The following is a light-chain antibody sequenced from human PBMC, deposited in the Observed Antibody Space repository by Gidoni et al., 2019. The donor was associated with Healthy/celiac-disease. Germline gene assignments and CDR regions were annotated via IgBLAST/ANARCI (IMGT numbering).Light chain of an antibody. CDR3: QQSYSTPRT. Sequence: DIQMTPSPSSLSGSVGDRVTITCRASQSISSYLNWYQQKPGKAPQLLIYAASSLPSGVPSRFSCSGSGTDFTLTISRLQPEDFATYYCQQSYSTPRTFGQGTKVEIK. CDR1: QSISSY. CDR2: AAS. J-gene: IGKJ1*01. V-gene: IGKV1-39*01.